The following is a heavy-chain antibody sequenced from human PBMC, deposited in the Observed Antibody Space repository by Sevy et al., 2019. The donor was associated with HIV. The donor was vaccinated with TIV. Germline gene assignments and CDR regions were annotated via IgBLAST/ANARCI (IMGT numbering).Heavy chain of an antibody. Sequence: SETLSLTCTVSGGSMNNYFWSWIRQPPGKTLEWIAYIYSSGSTNYNPSLKSRVTISVDSSKNQFSLKLRSVTAADTAVYYCARESIGAVGDFDYWGQRTLVTVSS. CDR3: ARESIGAVGDFDY. CDR1: GGSMNNYF. CDR2: IYSSGST. J-gene: IGHJ4*02. V-gene: IGHV4-59*01. D-gene: IGHD6-13*01.